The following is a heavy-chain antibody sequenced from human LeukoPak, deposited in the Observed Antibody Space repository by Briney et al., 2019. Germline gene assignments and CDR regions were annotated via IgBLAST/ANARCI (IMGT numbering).Heavy chain of an antibody. CDR1: GFTFSSYA. J-gene: IGHJ4*02. Sequence: PGGSLRLSCAASGFTFSSYAMSWVRQAPGKGLEWVSAISGSGGSTYYADSVKGRFTISRDNSKNTLYLQMNSLRAEDTAVYYCAKFNVVVPAATPGFDYWGQGTLVTVSS. D-gene: IGHD2-2*01. CDR3: AKFNVVVPAATPGFDY. CDR2: ISGSGGST. V-gene: IGHV3-23*01.